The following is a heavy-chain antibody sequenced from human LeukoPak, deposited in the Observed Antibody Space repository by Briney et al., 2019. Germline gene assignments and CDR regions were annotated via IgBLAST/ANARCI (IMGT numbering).Heavy chain of an antibody. CDR3: ARQMYYSNAGYAFDI. Sequence: SETLSLTRTVSGGSLSSFFWSWIRQPAGKGLEWIGGIYTSGSTNYNPSLKTRVTMSVDTSNNQFSLKLSSETSADTAVYYCARQMYYSNAGYAFDIWGQGTVVTVSS. J-gene: IGHJ3*02. CDR2: IYTSGST. V-gene: IGHV4-4*07. D-gene: IGHD3-10*01. CDR1: GGSLSSFF.